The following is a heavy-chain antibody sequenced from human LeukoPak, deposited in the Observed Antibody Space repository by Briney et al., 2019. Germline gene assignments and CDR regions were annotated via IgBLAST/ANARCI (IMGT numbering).Heavy chain of an antibody. CDR2: INPNSGGT. V-gene: IGHV1-2*02. CDR3: ARARILGYGGISDAFDI. CDR1: GYTFTGYY. Sequence: ASVKVSCKASGYTFTGYYMHWVRQAPGQGLEWMGWINPNSGGTNYAQKFQGRVTITRDTSISTAYMELSRLRSDDPAVYYCARARILGYGGISDAFDIWGQGTMVTVSS. J-gene: IGHJ3*02. D-gene: IGHD4-23*01.